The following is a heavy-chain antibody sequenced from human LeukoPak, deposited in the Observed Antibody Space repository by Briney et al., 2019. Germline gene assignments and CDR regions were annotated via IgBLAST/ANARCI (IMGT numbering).Heavy chain of an antibody. V-gene: IGHV4-59*01. D-gene: IGHD5-18*01. J-gene: IGHJ5*02. CDR1: GGSISSYY. Sequence: SETLSLTGTVSGGSISSYYGSWIRQPPGKGLEWIGYTYYSGSTNYNPSLKSRVTISVDTSKNQFSLKLSSVTAADTAVYYCAREAMVSRGFDPWGQGTLVTVSS. CDR3: AREAMVSRGFDP. CDR2: TYYSGST.